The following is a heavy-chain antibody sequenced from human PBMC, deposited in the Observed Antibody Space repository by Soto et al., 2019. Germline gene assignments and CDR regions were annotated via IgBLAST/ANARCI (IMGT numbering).Heavy chain of an antibody. J-gene: IGHJ4*02. CDR3: LTEDSSDFYSTHS. CDR1: GFTFSTYA. D-gene: IGHD3-22*01. Sequence: GGSLRLSCAASGFTFSTYAMSWVRQAPGMGLEWVSAISGSGYTTYYADSVQGRFTVSRDNSKNTLYLQMHSLRAGDTAVYYCLTEDSSDFYSTHSWCPGPLLTLSS. CDR2: ISGSGYTT. V-gene: IGHV3-23*01.